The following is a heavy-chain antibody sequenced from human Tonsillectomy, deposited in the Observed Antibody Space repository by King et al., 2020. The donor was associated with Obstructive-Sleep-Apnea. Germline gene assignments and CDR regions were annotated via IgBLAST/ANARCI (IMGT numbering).Heavy chain of an antibody. CDR2: INHSGST. V-gene: IGHV4-34*01. CDR3: ARGGTGDYRPRVLDFDY. CDR1: GGSFSGYY. J-gene: IGHJ4*02. D-gene: IGHD7-27*01. Sequence: VQLPQWGAGLLKPSETLSLTCAVYGGSFSGYYWSWIRQPPGKGLEWIGEINHSGSTNYNPSLKSRVTISVDTSKNQFSLKLSSVTAADTAVYYCARGGTGDYRPRVLDFDYWGQGTLVTVSS.